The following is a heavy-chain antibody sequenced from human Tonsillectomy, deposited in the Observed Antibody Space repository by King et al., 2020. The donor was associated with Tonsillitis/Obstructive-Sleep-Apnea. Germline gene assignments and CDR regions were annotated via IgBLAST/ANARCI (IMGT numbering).Heavy chain of an antibody. CDR1: GFTFSDYY. V-gene: IGHV3-11*01. Sequence: VQLVESGGGLVKPGGSLRLSCAASGFTFSDYYMSWIRQAPGKGLEWVSYISSSGSTIYYADSVKGRFTISRDNAKNSLYLQMNSLGAEDTAVYYCAGTTVTTGHPISRAFDIWGQGTMVTVSS. D-gene: IGHD4-17*01. CDR2: ISSSGSTI. CDR3: AGTTVTTGHPISRAFDI. J-gene: IGHJ3*02.